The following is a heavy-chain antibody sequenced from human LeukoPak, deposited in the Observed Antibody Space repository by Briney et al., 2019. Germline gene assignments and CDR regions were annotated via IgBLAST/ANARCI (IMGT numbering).Heavy chain of an antibody. CDR2: INHSGST. Sequence: PSDTLSLTCAVYGGSFSGYYWSWIRQPPGKGLEWIGEINHSGSTNYNPSLKSRVTISVDTSKNQFSLKLSSVTAADTAVYYCARGRYYGSGSYYYWGQGTLVTDSS. J-gene: IGHJ4*02. CDR1: GGSFSGYY. D-gene: IGHD3-10*01. CDR3: ARGRYYGSGSYYY. V-gene: IGHV4-34*01.